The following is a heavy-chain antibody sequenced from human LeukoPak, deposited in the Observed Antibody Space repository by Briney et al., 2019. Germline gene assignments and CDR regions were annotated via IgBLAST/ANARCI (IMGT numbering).Heavy chain of an antibody. CDR1: VGSFSGYY. V-gene: IGHV4-34*01. J-gene: IGHJ3*02. CDR2: INRSGST. Sequence: SEILSLTCAVYVGSFSGYYWSWIRHPPWKGLEWLGEINRSGSTNYNPSLKSRVTISVDTSKNQFSLKLSSVTAADTAVYYCARIPLYYYDSSGYYPPRAFDIWGQGTMVTVSS. D-gene: IGHD3-22*01. CDR3: ARIPLYYYDSSGYYPPRAFDI.